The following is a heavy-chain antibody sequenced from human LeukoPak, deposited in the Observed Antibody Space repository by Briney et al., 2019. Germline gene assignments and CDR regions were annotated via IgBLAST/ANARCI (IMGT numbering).Heavy chain of an antibody. Sequence: GGSLRLSCAASGFTFSSYAMSWVPQAPGKGLVWVSRIDTDGSDTSYADSVKGRFTISRDNAKNTLYLQMNSLRAEDTAVYYCARDRYPAARGFDSWGLGTLVTVSS. D-gene: IGHD2-2*01. J-gene: IGHJ4*02. V-gene: IGHV3-74*01. CDR3: ARDRYPAARGFDS. CDR1: GFTFSSYA. CDR2: IDTDGSDT.